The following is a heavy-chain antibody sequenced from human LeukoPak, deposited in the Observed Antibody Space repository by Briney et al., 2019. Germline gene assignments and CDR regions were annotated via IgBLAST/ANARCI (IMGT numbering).Heavy chain of an antibody. J-gene: IGHJ3*02. V-gene: IGHV4-38-2*02. CDR1: GYSFSSCYY. CDR2: IYHSGST. Sequence: SETLSLTCTVSGYSFSSCYYWGWIRQPPGEGLEWIGSIYHSGSTYYNPSLKSRVTISVDTSKNQLSLKLSSVTAADTAVYYCARADIVGATNIWGQGTMVTV. CDR3: ARADIVGATNI. D-gene: IGHD1-26*01.